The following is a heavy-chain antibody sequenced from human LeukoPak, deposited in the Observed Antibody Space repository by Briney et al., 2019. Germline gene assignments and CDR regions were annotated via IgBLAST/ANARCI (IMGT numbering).Heavy chain of an antibody. CDR1: GGSISSYY. Sequence: SETLSPTCTVSGGSISSYYWSWIRQPPGKGLEWIGYIYYSGSTNYNPSLKSRVTISVDTSKNQFSLKLSSVTAADTAVYYCARRSSGRPVDYWGQGTLVTVSS. D-gene: IGHD3-3*01. J-gene: IGHJ4*02. CDR3: ARRSSGRPVDY. CDR2: IYYSGST. V-gene: IGHV4-59*12.